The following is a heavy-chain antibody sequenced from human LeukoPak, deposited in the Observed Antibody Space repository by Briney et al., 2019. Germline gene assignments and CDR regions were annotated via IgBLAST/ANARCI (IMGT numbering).Heavy chain of an antibody. CDR3: AKCIAVAGRGSDY. D-gene: IGHD6-19*01. CDR1: GFTFSSYA. CDR2: IASDGSYK. Sequence: GGSLRLSCAASGFTFSSYAMHWVRQAPGKGLEWVAVIASDGSYKYYTDSVKGRFTISRDNSKNTLFLQMNSLRVEDTAVYHCAKCIAVAGRGSDYWGQGTLVTVSS. V-gene: IGHV3-30-3*02. J-gene: IGHJ4*02.